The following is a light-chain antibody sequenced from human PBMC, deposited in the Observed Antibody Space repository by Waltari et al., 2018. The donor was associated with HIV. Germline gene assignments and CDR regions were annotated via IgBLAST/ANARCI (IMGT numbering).Light chain of an antibody. CDR3: GTWDSSLSAVV. CDR2: ETN. CDR1: SSKIGNNY. V-gene: IGLV1-51*02. Sequence: QSVLTQPPSVSAAPGQKVTISCSGSSSKIGNNYVSWYQQLPGTAPKHLIYETNKRPSGIPDRFSGSKSGPSATLGITGLQTGDEADYYCGTWDSSLSAVVFGGGTKLTVL. J-gene: IGLJ2*01.